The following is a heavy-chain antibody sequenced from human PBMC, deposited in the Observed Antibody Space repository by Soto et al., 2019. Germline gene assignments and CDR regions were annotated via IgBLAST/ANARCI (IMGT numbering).Heavy chain of an antibody. CDR3: ASYDYGDFPPRDY. Sequence: PSETLSLTCAVYGGSFSGYYWSWIRQPPGKGLEWIGEINHSGSTNYNPSLKSRVTISVDTSKNQFSLKLSSVTAADTAVYYCASYDYGDFPPRDYWGQGTLVTVSS. CDR1: GGSFSGYY. D-gene: IGHD4-17*01. CDR2: INHSGST. V-gene: IGHV4-34*01. J-gene: IGHJ4*02.